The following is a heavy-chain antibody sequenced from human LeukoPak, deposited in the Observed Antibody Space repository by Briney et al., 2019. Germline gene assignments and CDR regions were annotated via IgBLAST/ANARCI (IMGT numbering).Heavy chain of an antibody. Sequence: SETLSLTCTVSGGSISSYFWSWIRQPPGKGLEWIGYIYTSGSTNYNPSLKSRVTISADTSKNQFSLKLSSVTAADTAVYYCARSSVVPAAIWFDPWGQGTLVTVSS. CDR2: IYTSGST. V-gene: IGHV4-4*09. CDR3: ARSSVVPAAIWFDP. D-gene: IGHD2-2*01. J-gene: IGHJ5*02. CDR1: GGSISSYF.